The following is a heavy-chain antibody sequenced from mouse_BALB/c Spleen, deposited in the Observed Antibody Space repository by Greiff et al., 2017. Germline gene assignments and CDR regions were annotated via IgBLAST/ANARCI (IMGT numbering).Heavy chain of an antibody. V-gene: IGHV5-4*02. CDR2: ISDGGSYT. Sequence: EVQLVESGGGLVKPGGSLKLSCAASGFTFSDYYMYWVRQTPEKRLEWVATISDGGSYTYYPDSVKGRFTISRDNAKNNLYLQMSSLKSEDTAMYYCARDMKRALGLGAMDYWGQGTLVTVSS. D-gene: IGHD2-3*01. J-gene: IGHJ4*01. CDR1: GFTFSDYY. CDR3: ARDMKRALGLGAMDY.